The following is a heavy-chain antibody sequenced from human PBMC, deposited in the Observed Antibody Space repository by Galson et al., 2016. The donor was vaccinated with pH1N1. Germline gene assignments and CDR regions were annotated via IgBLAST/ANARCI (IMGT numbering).Heavy chain of an antibody. J-gene: IGHJ4*02. CDR1: GGTFSSYA. CDR2: IIGMFGTA. Sequence: SVKVSCKASGGTFSSYAFSWVRQAPGQGLEWMGRIIGMFGTANYAQKFQGRVTMTRNTSISTAYMELSSLRSEDTAVYYCARGPGVGAIDYWGQGTLVTVSS. V-gene: IGHV1-69*05. D-gene: IGHD1-26*01. CDR3: ARGPGVGAIDY.